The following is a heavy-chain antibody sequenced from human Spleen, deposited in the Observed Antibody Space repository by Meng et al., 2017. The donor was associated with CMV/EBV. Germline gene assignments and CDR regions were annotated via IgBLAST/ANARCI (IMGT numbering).Heavy chain of an antibody. CDR1: FTFDYSP. V-gene: IGHV3-9*01. CDR2: ISWNSGDI. Sequence: FTFDYSPLHLVRQAPGKGLEWVSGISWNSGDIGYADSVKGRFTISIDNAKNSLYLQMNRLRAEDTAFYYCAKDKRYIGDSPCFDYWGQGTLVTVSS. D-gene: IGHD5-18*01. CDR3: AKDKRYIGDSPCFDY. J-gene: IGHJ4*02.